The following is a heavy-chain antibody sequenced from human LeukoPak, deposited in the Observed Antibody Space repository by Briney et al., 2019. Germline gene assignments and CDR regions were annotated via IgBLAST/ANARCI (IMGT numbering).Heavy chain of an antibody. CDR2: ISYDGSNK. Sequence: GGSLRLSCAASGFTFSSYAMSWVRQAPGKGLEWVAVISYDGSNKYYADSVKGRFTISRDNSKNTLYLQMNSLRAEDTAVYYCASMRIVDYWGQGTLVTVSS. CDR3: ASMRIVDY. D-gene: IGHD1-26*01. V-gene: IGHV3-30-3*01. CDR1: GFTFSSYA. J-gene: IGHJ4*02.